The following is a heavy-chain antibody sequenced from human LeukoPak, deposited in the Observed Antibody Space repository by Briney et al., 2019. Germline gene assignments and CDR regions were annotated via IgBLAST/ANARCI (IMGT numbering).Heavy chain of an antibody. D-gene: IGHD4-17*01. CDR3: TTEKHGEHRWGMDV. CDR2: IKSLSNGGTS. J-gene: IGHJ6*02. V-gene: IGHV3-15*01. Sequence: SGGSLRLSCAASGFTFTDTWMSWVRQAPGRGLEWVGRIKSLSNGGTSEYAAPVEGRFTISRDGSKDTLFLQMNSLKSDDTAIYYCTTEKHGEHRWGMDVWGHGTTVTVSS. CDR1: GFTFTDTW.